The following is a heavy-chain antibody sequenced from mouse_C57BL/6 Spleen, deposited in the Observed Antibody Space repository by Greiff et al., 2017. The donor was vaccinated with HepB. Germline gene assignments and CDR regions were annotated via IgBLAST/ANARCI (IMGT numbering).Heavy chain of an antibody. D-gene: IGHD2-3*01. J-gene: IGHJ2*01. CDR3: ARDGYSFDY. Sequence: EVMLVESEGGLVQPGSSMKLSCTASGFTFSDYYMAWVRQVPEKGLEWVANINYDGSSTYYLDSLKSRFIISRDNAKNMLYLQMSRLTSEDTATYYCARDGYSFDYWGQGTTLTVSS. CDR1: GFTFSDYY. CDR2: INYDGSST. V-gene: IGHV5-16*01.